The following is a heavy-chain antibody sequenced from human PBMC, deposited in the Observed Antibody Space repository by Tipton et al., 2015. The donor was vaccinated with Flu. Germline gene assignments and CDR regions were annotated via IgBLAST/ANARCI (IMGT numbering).Heavy chain of an antibody. CDR2: IHYSGTT. Sequence: TLSLTCTVSGGSISSYHWGWIRQPPGKGLEWIGGIHYSGTTYYNPSLKSRVTISVDTSKSQFSLMLRSVTAADTAVYYCARLSYYDVDLKNFYFDYWGRGALVTVSS. V-gene: IGHV4-39*01. J-gene: IGHJ4*02. D-gene: IGHD3-10*02. CDR3: ARLSYYDVDLKNFYFDY. CDR1: GGSISSYH.